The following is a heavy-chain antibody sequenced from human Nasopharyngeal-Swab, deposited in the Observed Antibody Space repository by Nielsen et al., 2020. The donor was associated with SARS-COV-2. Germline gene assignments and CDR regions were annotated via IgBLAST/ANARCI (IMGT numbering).Heavy chain of an antibody. CDR1: GGTFSSYA. Sequence: SVKVSCKASGGTFSSYAISWVRQAPGQGLEWMGGIIPILGIANYAQKFQGRVTITADKSTSTAYMELSSLRSEDTAVYYCATENGGVGGSSTSLLPYYYYYGMDVWGQGTTVTVSS. CDR3: ATENGGVGGSSTSLLPYYYYYGMDV. V-gene: IGHV1-69*10. CDR2: IIPILGIA. D-gene: IGHD2-2*01. J-gene: IGHJ6*02.